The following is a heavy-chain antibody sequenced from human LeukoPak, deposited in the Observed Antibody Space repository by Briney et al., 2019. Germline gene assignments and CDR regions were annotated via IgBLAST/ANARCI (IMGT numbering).Heavy chain of an antibody. CDR1: GYTFTSYG. V-gene: IGHV1-18*01. D-gene: IGHD3-3*01. Sequence: ASVKVSCKASGYTFTSYGISWVRQAPGQGLEGMGWISAYNGNTNYAQKLQGRVTMTTDTSTSTAYMELRSLRSDDTAVYYCARVRSGYYTSYYYYYGMDVWGQGTTVTDSS. CDR3: ARVRSGYYTSYYYYYGMDV. CDR2: ISAYNGNT. J-gene: IGHJ6*02.